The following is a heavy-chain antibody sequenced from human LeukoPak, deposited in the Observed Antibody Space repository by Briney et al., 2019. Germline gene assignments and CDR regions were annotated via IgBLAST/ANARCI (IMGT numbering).Heavy chain of an antibody. J-gene: IGHJ4*02. V-gene: IGHV3-23*01. D-gene: IGHD2-21*01. CDR2: ISSSSVDT. Sequence: GGSLRLSCAASGFSFSTYAMSWVRQAPGKGLEWVSGISSSSVDTYYADSVKGRFRISRDNSKSTLYLQMNSLRAEDTAVYYCARAIVFDYWGQGTLVTVSS. CDR3: ARAIVFDY. CDR1: GFSFSTYA.